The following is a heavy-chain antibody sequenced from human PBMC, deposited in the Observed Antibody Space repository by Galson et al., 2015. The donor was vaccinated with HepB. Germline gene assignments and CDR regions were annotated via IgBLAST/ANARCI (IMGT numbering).Heavy chain of an antibody. CDR1: GGTFSSYA. Sequence: SVKVSCKASGGTFSSYAISWVRQTPGQGLEWMGGIIPIFGTANYAQKFQGRVTITADKSTSTAYMELSSLRSEDTAVYYCARVNGNYPGKYDHYYYYGMDVWGQGTTVTVSS. D-gene: IGHD4-17*01. CDR2: IIPIFGTA. CDR3: ARVNGNYPGKYDHYYYYGMDV. V-gene: IGHV1-69*06. J-gene: IGHJ6*02.